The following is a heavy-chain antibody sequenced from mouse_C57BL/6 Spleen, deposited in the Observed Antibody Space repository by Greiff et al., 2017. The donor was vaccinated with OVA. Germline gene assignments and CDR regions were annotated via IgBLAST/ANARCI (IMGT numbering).Heavy chain of an antibody. J-gene: IGHJ4*01. CDR1: GFSLTSYG. Sequence: QVQLKESGPGLVQPSQSLSITCTVSGFSLTSYGVHWVRQSPGKGLEWLGVIWRGGSTDYNAAFMSRLSITKDNSKSHVFFKMNSLQADDTAIYYCAKIGYDYDYYAMDYWGQGTSVTVSS. CDR3: AKIGYDYDYYAMDY. CDR2: IWRGGST. V-gene: IGHV2-5*01. D-gene: IGHD2-4*01.